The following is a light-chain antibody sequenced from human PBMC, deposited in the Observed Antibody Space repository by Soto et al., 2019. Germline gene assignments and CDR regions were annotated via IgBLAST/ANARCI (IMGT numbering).Light chain of an antibody. V-gene: IGKV1D-16*01. CDR2: AAS. CDR1: QGVRSW. Sequence: DIQMTQSPSSLSASVGDRVTITCRASQGVRSWLAWYQLKPGKAPKSLIYAASTLQTGVPSRFSGSGSGTDFTFTISRLQPEDIATYYCQQYENLPTFGQGTRLEIK. J-gene: IGKJ5*01. CDR3: QQYENLPT.